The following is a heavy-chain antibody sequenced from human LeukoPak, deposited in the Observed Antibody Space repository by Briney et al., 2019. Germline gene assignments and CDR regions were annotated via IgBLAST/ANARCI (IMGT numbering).Heavy chain of an antibody. CDR3: TRFNQEPYGMDV. J-gene: IGHJ6*02. Sequence: GGSLRLSCAASGFTFSGSAMHWVRQASGKGLEWVGRIRSKANSYATAYGASVKGRFTISRDDSKNAAYLQMNSLKTEDTAVYYCTRFNQEPYGMDVWGQGTTVTVSS. D-gene: IGHD1-14*01. V-gene: IGHV3-73*01. CDR1: GFTFSGSA. CDR2: IRSKANSYAT.